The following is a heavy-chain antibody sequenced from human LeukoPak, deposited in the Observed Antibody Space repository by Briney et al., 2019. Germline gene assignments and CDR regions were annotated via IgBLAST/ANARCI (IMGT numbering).Heavy chain of an antibody. CDR2: INPNSGGT. D-gene: IGHD1-26*01. Sequence: ASVKVSCKASGYTFTGYYMHWVRQAPGQGLEWMGRINPNSGGTNYAQKFQGRVTMTRDTSISTAYMELSSLRAEDTAVYYCARDRENWFDPWGQGTLVTVSS. CDR3: ARDRENWFDP. J-gene: IGHJ5*02. V-gene: IGHV1-2*06. CDR1: GYTFTGYY.